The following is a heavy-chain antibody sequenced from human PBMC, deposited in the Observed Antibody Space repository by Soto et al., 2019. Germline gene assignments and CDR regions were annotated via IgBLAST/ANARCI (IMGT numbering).Heavy chain of an antibody. Sequence: GSLRLSCAASGFTFSTYEMNWVRQAPGKGLEWVAYITSSSSTIYYADSVKGRSTISRDNAKNSLYLQMNSLRAEDTAVYYCAKGLSAVLIRYSDYWGQGALVTVSS. CDR3: AKGLSAVLIRYSDY. CDR2: ITSSSSTI. J-gene: IGHJ4*02. CDR1: GFTFSTYE. V-gene: IGHV3-48*03. D-gene: IGHD2-8*01.